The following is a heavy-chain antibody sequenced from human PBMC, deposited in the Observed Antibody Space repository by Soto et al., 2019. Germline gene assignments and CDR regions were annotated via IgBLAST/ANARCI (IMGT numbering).Heavy chain of an antibody. Sequence: QVQLVQSGAEVKKPRSSVKVSCKASGGTFSSYAISWVRQAPGQGLEWMGGIIPIFGTANYAQKFQGRVTITADESTSTAYMELSSLRSEDTAVYYCARRGSTEDGSSWYYFDYWGQGTLVTVSS. CDR2: IIPIFGTA. J-gene: IGHJ4*02. V-gene: IGHV1-69*01. CDR1: GGTFSSYA. CDR3: ARRGSTEDGSSWYYFDY. D-gene: IGHD6-13*01.